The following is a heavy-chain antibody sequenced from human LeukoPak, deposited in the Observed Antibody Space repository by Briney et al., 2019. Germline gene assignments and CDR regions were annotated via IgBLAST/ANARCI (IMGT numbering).Heavy chain of an antibody. CDR2: IYYSGST. CDR1: GGSMSSSGYY. V-gene: IGHV4-31*03. J-gene: IGHJ4*02. CDR3: ARVAVTTSYYFDY. Sequence: SESLSLTCTVSGGSMSSSGYYWGWIRQHPGKGLDWIGYIYYSGSTYYNPSLKSRVTISVDTSKNQFSLKLSSVTAADTAVYYCARVAVTTSYYFDYWGQGTLVTVSS. D-gene: IGHD4-17*01.